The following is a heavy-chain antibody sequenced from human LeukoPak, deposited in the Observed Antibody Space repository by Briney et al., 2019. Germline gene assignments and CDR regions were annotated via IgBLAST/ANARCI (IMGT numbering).Heavy chain of an antibody. V-gene: IGHV3-21*01. Sequence: GGSLRLSCAASGFTFSSYSMNWVRQAPGKGLEWVSSISSSSSYIYYADSVKGRFTISRDNAKNSLYLQMNSLRAEDTAVYYCARDDNYYYDSSGYVDYWGQGTLVTVSS. CDR2: ISSSSSYI. CDR3: ARDDNYYYDSSGYVDY. D-gene: IGHD3-22*01. J-gene: IGHJ4*02. CDR1: GFTFSSYS.